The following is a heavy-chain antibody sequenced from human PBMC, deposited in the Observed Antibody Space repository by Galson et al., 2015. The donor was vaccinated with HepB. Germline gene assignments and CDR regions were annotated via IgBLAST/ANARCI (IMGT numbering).Heavy chain of an antibody. J-gene: IGHJ6*03. Sequence: SLRLSCAASGFTFSSYGMHWVRQAPGKGLEWVAVISYDGSNKYYADSVKGRFTISRDNSKNTLYLQMNSLRAEDTAVYYCAKDFLGSTYYYYYMDVWGKGTTVTVSS. CDR1: GFTFSSYG. CDR3: AKDFLGSTYYYYYMDV. D-gene: IGHD2-15*01. CDR2: ISYDGSNK. V-gene: IGHV3-30*18.